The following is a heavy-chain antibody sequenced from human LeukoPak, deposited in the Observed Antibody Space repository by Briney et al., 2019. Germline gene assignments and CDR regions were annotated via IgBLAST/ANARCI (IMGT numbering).Heavy chain of an antibody. V-gene: IGHV1-2*06. CDR1: GYTFTGYY. CDR2: INPNSGGT. D-gene: IGHD5-18*01. Sequence: ASVKVSCKASGYTFTGYYMHWVRQAPGQGLEWMGRINPNSGGTNYAQKSQGRVTMTRDTSISTAYMELSRLRSDDTAVYYCARVVGIQLWLPNVAFDIWGQGTMVTVSS. CDR3: ARVVGIQLWLPNVAFDI. J-gene: IGHJ3*02.